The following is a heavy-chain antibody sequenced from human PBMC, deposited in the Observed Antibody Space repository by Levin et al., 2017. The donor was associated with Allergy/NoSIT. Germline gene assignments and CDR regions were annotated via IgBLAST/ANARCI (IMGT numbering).Heavy chain of an antibody. CDR3: ARETSSALHY. J-gene: IGHJ4*02. Sequence: SETLSLTCTVSGGSIGSSSYFWGWVRQPPGKGLEWIGSIYYSGSTYYKPSLKSRVTISVDTSKNHFSLKLSSVTAADTAIYYCARETSSALHYWGQGTLVTVSS. CDR2: IYYSGST. D-gene: IGHD4-11*01. V-gene: IGHV4-39*07. CDR1: GGSIGSSSYF.